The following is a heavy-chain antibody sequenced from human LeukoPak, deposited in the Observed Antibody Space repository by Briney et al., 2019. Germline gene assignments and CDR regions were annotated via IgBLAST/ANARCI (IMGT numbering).Heavy chain of an antibody. CDR3: ARELDYYDSSGYSDY. Sequence: ASEKVSCKASGYTFTGYYMHWVRQAPGQGLEWMGWINPNSGGTNYAQKFQGRVTMTRDTSISTAYMELSRLRSDDTAVYYCARELDYYDSSGYSDYWGQGTLVTVSS. CDR1: GYTFTGYY. V-gene: IGHV1-2*02. D-gene: IGHD3-22*01. CDR2: INPNSGGT. J-gene: IGHJ4*02.